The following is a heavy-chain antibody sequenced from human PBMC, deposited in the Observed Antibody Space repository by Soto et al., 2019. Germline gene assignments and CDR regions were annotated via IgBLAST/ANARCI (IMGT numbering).Heavy chain of an antibody. D-gene: IGHD5-12*01. V-gene: IGHV3-30-3*01. CDR3: ARDRRRGYYYYYGMDV. Sequence: LRLSCAASGFTFSSYAMHWVRQAPGKGLEWVAVISYDGSNKYYADSVKGRFTISRDNSKNTLYLQMNSLRAEDTAVYYCARDRRRGYYYYYGMDVWGQGTTVTVSS. J-gene: IGHJ6*02. CDR1: GFTFSSYA. CDR2: ISYDGSNK.